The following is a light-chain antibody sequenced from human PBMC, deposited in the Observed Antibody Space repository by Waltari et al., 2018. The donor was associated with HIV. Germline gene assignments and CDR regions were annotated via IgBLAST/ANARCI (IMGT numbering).Light chain of an antibody. J-gene: IGLJ2*01. V-gene: IGLV1-51*01. CDR1: TSNIVTNS. Sequence: QPVLTQPPSVSAAPGRSVTITCSGSTSNIVTNSVSWYQQIPGTAPKLLIYDNNKRPSGIPERFSGSKSATSATLGITGLQTGDEAEYFCGTWDSSLNTPVFGGGSRLTVL. CDR2: DNN. CDR3: GTWDSSLNTPV.